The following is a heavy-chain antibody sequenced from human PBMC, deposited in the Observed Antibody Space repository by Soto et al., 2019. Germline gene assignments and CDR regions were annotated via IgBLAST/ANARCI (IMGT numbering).Heavy chain of an antibody. CDR2: ISGSGGNT. CDR3: ACQAGGSYLPFFDD. J-gene: IGHJ4*02. Sequence: EVQLLESGGGLVQPGGSLRLSCAASGFTFSSYAMSWVRQAPGKGLEWVSTISGSGGNTNYAHSVKGRFTISRDNSKNTLYLQMNSLRAEDTAVYYCACQAGGSYLPFFDDWGQGTLVTVSS. CDR1: GFTFSSYA. D-gene: IGHD5-18*01. V-gene: IGHV3-23*01.